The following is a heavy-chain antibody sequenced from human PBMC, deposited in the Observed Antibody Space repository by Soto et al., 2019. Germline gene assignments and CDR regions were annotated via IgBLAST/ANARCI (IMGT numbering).Heavy chain of an antibody. CDR2: IYYSGST. V-gene: IGHV4-61*01. J-gene: IGHJ6*02. CDR1: GGSVSSGSYY. CDR3: ARGLDGWSQGRYYYGMDV. Sequence: QVQLQESGPGLVKPSETLSLTCTVSGGSVSSGSYYWSWIRQPPGKGLEWIGYIYYSGSTNYNPSLKRRVTISVDTSKNQFALKLSSVTAADTAVYYCARGLDGWSQGRYYYGMDVWGQGTTVTVSS. D-gene: IGHD6-19*01.